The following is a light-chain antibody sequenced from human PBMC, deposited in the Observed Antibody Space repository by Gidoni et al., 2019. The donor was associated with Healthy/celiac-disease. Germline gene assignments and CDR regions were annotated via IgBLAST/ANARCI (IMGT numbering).Light chain of an antibody. CDR2: DVS. CDR1: SRDVGGYNY. CDR3: SSYTSSSTLKV. Sequence: QSALTQPASVSGSPGQSLTISCTGTSRDVGGYNYVSWYQQHPGKAPKLMIYDVSNRPSGVSNRFSGSKSGNTASLTISGLQAEDEADYYCSSYTSSSTLKVFGGGTKLTVL. J-gene: IGLJ2*01. V-gene: IGLV2-14*03.